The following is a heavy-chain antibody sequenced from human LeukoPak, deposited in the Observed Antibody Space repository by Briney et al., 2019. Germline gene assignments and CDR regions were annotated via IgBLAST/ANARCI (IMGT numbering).Heavy chain of an antibody. D-gene: IGHD4-23*01. Sequence: GGFLRLSCAVSGFTFSSYWMHWVRQAPGKGLVWVSRIDRDGSRINYADSVKGRFTISRDNGKNTLFLQMNSLRAEDAAVYYCVRGNDYGGPHYWGQGTLVTVSS. V-gene: IGHV3-74*01. CDR1: GFTFSSYW. J-gene: IGHJ4*02. CDR3: VRGNDYGGPHY. CDR2: IDRDGSRI.